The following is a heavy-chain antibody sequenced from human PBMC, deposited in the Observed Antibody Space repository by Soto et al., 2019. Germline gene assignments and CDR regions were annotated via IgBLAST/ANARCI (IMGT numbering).Heavy chain of an antibody. CDR3: ASADDYGDYFFDY. J-gene: IGHJ4*02. CDR2: IIPIFGTA. Sequence: SVKVSCKASGGTFSSYAISWVRQAPGQGLEWMGGIIPIFGTANYAQKFQGRVTITADKSTSTAYMELSSLRSEDTAVYYCASADDYGDYFFDYWGQGTLVTVSS. CDR1: GGTFSSYA. D-gene: IGHD4-17*01. V-gene: IGHV1-69*06.